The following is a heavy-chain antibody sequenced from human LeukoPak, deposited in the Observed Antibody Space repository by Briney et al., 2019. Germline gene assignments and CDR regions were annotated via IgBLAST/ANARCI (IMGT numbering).Heavy chain of an antibody. CDR3: ARDRWPYYYDSSGYYAALGY. CDR2: ISYDGSNK. J-gene: IGHJ4*02. Sequence: GGSLRLSCAPSGLTFSRHGMHWVRQAPGKGLEWVAVISYDGSNKYYADSVKGRFTISRDNSKNTLYLQMNSLRAEDTAVYYCARDRWPYYYDSSGYYAALGYWGQGTLVTVSS. D-gene: IGHD3-22*01. CDR1: GLTFSRHG. V-gene: IGHV3-30*03.